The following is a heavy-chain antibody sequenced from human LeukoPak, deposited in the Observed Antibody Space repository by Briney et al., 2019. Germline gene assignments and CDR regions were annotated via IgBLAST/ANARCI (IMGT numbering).Heavy chain of an antibody. CDR1: GGSISSSSYY. D-gene: IGHD3-22*01. CDR3: ATRGDYDLDY. J-gene: IGHJ4*02. V-gene: IGHV4-39*07. CDR2: IYYSGST. Sequence: SETLSLTCSVSGGSISSSSYYWGWIRQPPGKGLEWIGSIYYSGSTFYNPSLKSRVTITVDTSKNQFSLKVTSVTAADTAVYYCATRGDYDLDYWGQGTLLTVSS.